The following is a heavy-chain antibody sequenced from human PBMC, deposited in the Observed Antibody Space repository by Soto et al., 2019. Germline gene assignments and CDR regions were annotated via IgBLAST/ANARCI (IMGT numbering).Heavy chain of an antibody. D-gene: IGHD3-10*01. J-gene: IGHJ6*03. CDR3: ARGVFYYAPPDSNDYYMDD. V-gene: IGHV1-46*03. Sequence: ASVKVSCKASGYTFTKFHIHWVRQAPGEGLEWMGMIDPSGGVTRDAQRFQGRITMTSDTSTSSVYMELRGLTSEDTAVYYCARGVFYYAPPDSNDYYMDDWGKGTTVTVSS. CDR1: GYTFTKFH. CDR2: IDPSGGVT.